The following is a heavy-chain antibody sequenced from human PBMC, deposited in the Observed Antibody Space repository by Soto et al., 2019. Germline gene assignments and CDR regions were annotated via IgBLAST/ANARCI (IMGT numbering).Heavy chain of an antibody. CDR3: ARAPYSNAWYRFDL. CDR2: ISPGSRYP. D-gene: IGHD6-19*01. V-gene: IGHV3-11*05. CDR1: GFTFGDSY. Sequence: GSLRLSCAGSGFTFGDSYMSWIRQAPGKGLEWLSYISPGSRYPAYADSVKGRFTISRDNAKNSLYLQMNGLRAEDTALYYCARAPYSNAWYRFDLWGQGTLVTVSS. J-gene: IGHJ5*02.